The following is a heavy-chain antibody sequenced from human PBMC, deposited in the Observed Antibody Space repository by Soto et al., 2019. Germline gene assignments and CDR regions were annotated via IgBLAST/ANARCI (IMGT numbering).Heavy chain of an antibody. CDR2: ITSTGGDT. CDR1: GFTFSNFV. V-gene: IGHV3-23*01. J-gene: IGHJ6*02. CDR3: TKASSDRHHMDV. Sequence: GGSLRLSCATSGFTFSNFVMGGVRQTPGKGLEWVSTITSTGGDTYYKDSVKGRFTISRDNSKNTLYLQMSSLRAEDTALYYCTKASSDRHHMDVWGQGTTVTVSS.